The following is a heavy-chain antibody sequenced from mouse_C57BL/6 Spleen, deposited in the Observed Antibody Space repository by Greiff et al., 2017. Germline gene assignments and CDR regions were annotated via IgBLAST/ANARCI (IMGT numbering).Heavy chain of an antibody. Sequence: VKVVESGHGLLLPSQSLSITCPVSGFPLPSSGVHWVRTSPGKVLEWLGVIWSGGSTDYNAAFISRLSISKDNSKSQVFFKMNSLQADDTAIYYCARNGGYYGSRPAFYAMATRGQGTLVPVSS. D-gene: IGHD1-1*01. J-gene: IGHJ4*01. CDR3: ARNGGYYGSRPAFYAMAT. CDR2: IWSGGST. CDR1: GFPLPSSG. V-gene: IGHV2-2*01.